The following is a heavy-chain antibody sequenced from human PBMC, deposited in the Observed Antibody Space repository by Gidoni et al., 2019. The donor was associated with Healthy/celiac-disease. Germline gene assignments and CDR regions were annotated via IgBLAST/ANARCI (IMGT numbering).Heavy chain of an antibody. CDR3: ARGLRSDTAMVDY. CDR2: ISSSGSTI. D-gene: IGHD5-18*01. J-gene: IGHJ4*02. CDR1: GFTFSSYE. V-gene: IGHV3-48*03. Sequence: EVQLVESGGGLVQPGGSLRLSWSASGFTFSSYEMNWVRQAPGKGLEWVSYISSSGSTIYYADSVKGRFTISRDNAKNSLYLQMNSLRAEDTAVYYCARGLRSDTAMVDYWGQGTLVTVSS.